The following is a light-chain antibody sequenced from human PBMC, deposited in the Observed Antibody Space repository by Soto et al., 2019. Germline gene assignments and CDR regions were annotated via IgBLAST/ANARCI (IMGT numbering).Light chain of an antibody. V-gene: IGKV3-20*01. Sequence: EIVLTQSPGTLSLSPGERATLSCRASQSVSSSYLAWYQQKLGQAPRLLIYGASSRATGIPDRFSGSGSGTDFTITISRLEPEDFAVYYCQQYGTSPFTFGPGTKGDIK. CDR2: GAS. J-gene: IGKJ3*01. CDR3: QQYGTSPFT. CDR1: QSVSSSY.